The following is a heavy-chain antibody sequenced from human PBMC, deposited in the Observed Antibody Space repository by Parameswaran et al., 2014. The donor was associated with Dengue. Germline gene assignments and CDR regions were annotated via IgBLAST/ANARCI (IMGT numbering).Heavy chain of an antibody. CDR2: IFSNDEK. Sequence: VRQAPGKALEWLAHIFSNDEKSYSTSLKSRLTISKDTSKSQVVLTMTNMDPVDTATYYCARTSDSSYYYDSSGYYYSDWGQGTLVTVSS. CDR3: ARTSDSSYYYDSSGYYYSD. J-gene: IGHJ4*02. V-gene: IGHV2-26*01. D-gene: IGHD3-22*01.